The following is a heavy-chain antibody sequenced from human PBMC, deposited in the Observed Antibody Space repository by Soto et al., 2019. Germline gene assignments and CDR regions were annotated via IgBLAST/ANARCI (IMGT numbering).Heavy chain of an antibody. CDR1: GFTFTSSA. J-gene: IGHJ4*02. CDR2: IVVGSGNT. CDR3: AAGNYYDSSGYCNY. V-gene: IGHV1-58*01. Sequence: SVKVSCKASGFTFTSSAVQWVRQARGQRLEWIGWIVVGSGNTNYAQKFQERVTITRDMSTSKAYMELSSLRSEDTAVYYCAAGNYYDSSGYCNYWGQGTLVTVS. D-gene: IGHD3-22*01.